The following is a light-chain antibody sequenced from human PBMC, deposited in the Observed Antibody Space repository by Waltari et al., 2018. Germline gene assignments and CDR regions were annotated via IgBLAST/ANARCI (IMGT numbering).Light chain of an antibody. J-gene: IGKJ2*01. CDR1: QSVRRN. V-gene: IGKV3-15*01. CDR2: DVS. Sequence: EIVMTQSPATLSVSPGERATLSCRASQSVRRNLAWYRQKPGQAPSLLIYDVSTRAPGIPARFIGSGSGTEFILTITSLQSEDSAFYYCQQYYDWPLYTFGQGTKLEIK. CDR3: QQYYDWPLYT.